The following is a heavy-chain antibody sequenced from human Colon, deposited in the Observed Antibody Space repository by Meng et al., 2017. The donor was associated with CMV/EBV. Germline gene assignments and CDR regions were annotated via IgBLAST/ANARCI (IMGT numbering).Heavy chain of an antibody. CDR1: GFTFGFKNYA. CDR3: AKVVGDYGGYREWGYGMDV. J-gene: IGHJ6*02. V-gene: IGHV3-23*01. D-gene: IGHD4-17*01. CDR2: VSASGGST. Sequence: GGSLRLSCAASGFTFGFKNYAMSWVRQAPGKGLEWISAVSASGGSTYYADSVRGRFTISRDNSNNTLYLQMNSLRVEDTAVYYCAKVVGDYGGYREWGYGMDVWGQGTTVTVSS.